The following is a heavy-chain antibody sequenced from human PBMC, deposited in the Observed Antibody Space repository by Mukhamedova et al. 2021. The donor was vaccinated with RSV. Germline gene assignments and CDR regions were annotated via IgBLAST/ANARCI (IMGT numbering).Heavy chain of an antibody. V-gene: IGHV3-53*04. D-gene: IGHD3-22*01. J-gene: IGHJ4*02. Sequence: GRFTISRHNSKNTLYLQMNSLRAEDTAVYYCAREAAYDSSGSFDYWGQGTLVTVSS. CDR3: AREAAYDSSGSFDY.